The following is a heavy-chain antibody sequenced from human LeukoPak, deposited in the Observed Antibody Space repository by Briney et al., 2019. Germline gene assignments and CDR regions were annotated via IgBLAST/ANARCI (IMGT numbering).Heavy chain of an antibody. CDR3: ARANTYYYDSSGYSVDY. D-gene: IGHD3-22*01. CDR2: INSDGSST. CDR1: GFTFSSYW. Sequence: SGGSLRLPCAASGFTFSSYWMHWVRQAPGKGLVWVSRINSDGSSTSYADSVKGRFTFSRDNAKNTLSLQMNSLRAGDTAVYYCARANTYYYDSSGYSVDYWGQGTLATVSS. J-gene: IGHJ4*02. V-gene: IGHV3-74*01.